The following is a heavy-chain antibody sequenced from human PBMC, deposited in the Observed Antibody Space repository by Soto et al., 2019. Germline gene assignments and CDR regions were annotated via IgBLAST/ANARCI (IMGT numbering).Heavy chain of an antibody. CDR3: ARGDSPVHFDH. V-gene: IGHV1-18*01. Sequence: QVHLVQSGLEVKKPGASVKVSCKTSSYTFSNYGIAWVRQAPGQGLEWMGWINGYNANTNYAQKFQGRVTMTIDTSATTAYLELRSLRSDDTAVFYCARGDSPVHFDHWGQGTLVTVST. CDR2: INGYNANT. D-gene: IGHD4-4*01. CDR1: SYTFSNYG. J-gene: IGHJ4*02.